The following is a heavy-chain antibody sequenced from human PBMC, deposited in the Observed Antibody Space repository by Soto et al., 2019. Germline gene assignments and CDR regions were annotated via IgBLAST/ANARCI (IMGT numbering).Heavy chain of an antibody. J-gene: IGHJ4*02. D-gene: IGHD1-26*01. CDR1: GYTFTGHY. Sequence: ASVKVSCKASGYTFTGHYIHWVRQAPEQGPEWMGEIGPESGATRYAQKFRGRVTMTRDTSITTVYMELKNLSPDDTAVYYCGRGRSGQIVVFYWGQGTPVTVSS. V-gene: IGHV1-2*02. CDR3: GRGRSGQIVVFY. CDR2: IGPESGAT.